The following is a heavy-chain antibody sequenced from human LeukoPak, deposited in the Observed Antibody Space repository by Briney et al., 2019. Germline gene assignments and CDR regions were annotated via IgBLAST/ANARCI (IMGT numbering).Heavy chain of an antibody. Sequence: ASVKVSCKASGYTFTGYYMHWVRQAPGQGLEWMGRINPNSGGTNYAQKFQGRVTMTRDTSISTAYVELSRLRSDDTAVYYCARTIAAAVDFDYWGQGTLVTVSS. V-gene: IGHV1-2*06. CDR1: GYTFTGYY. J-gene: IGHJ4*02. D-gene: IGHD6-13*01. CDR2: INPNSGGT. CDR3: ARTIAAAVDFDY.